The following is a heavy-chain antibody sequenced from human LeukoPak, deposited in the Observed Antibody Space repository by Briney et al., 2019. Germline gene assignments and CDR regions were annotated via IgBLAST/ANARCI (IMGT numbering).Heavy chain of an antibody. Sequence: ASVKVSCKASGGTFSSYAISWVRQAPGQGLEWMGRIIPILGIANYAQKFQGRVTITADKSTSTAYMELSSLRSEDTAVYYCARAGTYYYDSSGFYYFDYWGQGTLVTVSS. CDR2: IIPILGIA. V-gene: IGHV1-69*04. CDR1: GGTFSSYA. CDR3: ARAGTYYYDSSGFYYFDY. D-gene: IGHD3-22*01. J-gene: IGHJ4*02.